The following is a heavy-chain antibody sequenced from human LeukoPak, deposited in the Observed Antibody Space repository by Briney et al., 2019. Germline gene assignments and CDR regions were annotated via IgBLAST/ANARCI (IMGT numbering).Heavy chain of an antibody. CDR1: GFTFDDSG. J-gene: IGHJ6*03. Sequence: GGSLRLSCAASGFTFDDSGMTWVRQAPGRRLEWVSGINWNGGSTGYADSVKGRFTISRDNAKNSLYLQMNSLRAEDTALYYCARSYYYYMDVWGKGTTVTVSS. CDR3: ARSYYYYMDV. V-gene: IGHV3-20*04. CDR2: INWNGGST.